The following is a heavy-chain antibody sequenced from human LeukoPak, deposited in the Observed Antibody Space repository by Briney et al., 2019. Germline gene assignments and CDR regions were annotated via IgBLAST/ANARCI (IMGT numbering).Heavy chain of an antibody. CDR3: ARDRTWYYYGSGSYCFDY. Sequence: GGSLRLSCAASGFTFSSYWMSWVRQAPGKGLEWVANIKQDGSEKYYVDSVKGRFTISRDNAKNSLYLQMNSLRAEDTAVYYCARDRTWYYYGSGSYCFDYWGQGTLVTVSS. V-gene: IGHV3-7*01. CDR2: IKQDGSEK. D-gene: IGHD3-10*01. CDR1: GFTFSSYW. J-gene: IGHJ4*02.